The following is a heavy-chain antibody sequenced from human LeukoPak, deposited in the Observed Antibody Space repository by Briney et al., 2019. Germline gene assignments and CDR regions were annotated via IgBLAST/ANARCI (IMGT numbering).Heavy chain of an antibody. CDR3: ARRGEDSNYPYYYYYYMDV. Sequence: GESLKISCKGSAYTFSTSWIAWVRQMPGKGLEWMGIIFPLDSDTRYSPSLQGQVTISVDKSISTAYLQWSSLKASDTALYYCARRGEDSNYPYYYYYYMDVWGKGTTVTVSS. CDR1: AYTFSTSW. J-gene: IGHJ6*03. D-gene: IGHD4-11*01. V-gene: IGHV5-51*01. CDR2: IFPLDSDT.